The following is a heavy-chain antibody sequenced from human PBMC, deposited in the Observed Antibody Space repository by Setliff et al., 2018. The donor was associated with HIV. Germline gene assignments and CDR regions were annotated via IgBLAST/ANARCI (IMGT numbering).Heavy chain of an antibody. V-gene: IGHV1-2*02. D-gene: IGHD3-3*01. J-gene: IGHJ4*02. CDR3: ATVDDVSQIYFDY. CDR1: GGTSSSYG. Sequence: GASVKVSCKASGGTSSSYGISWVRQAPGQGLEWMGWSNPNSGDTKYAQNFQGRVTMTRDTSVSTAYMELSRLTSDDTAVYYCATVDDVSQIYFDYWGQGTLVTVSS. CDR2: SNPNSGDT.